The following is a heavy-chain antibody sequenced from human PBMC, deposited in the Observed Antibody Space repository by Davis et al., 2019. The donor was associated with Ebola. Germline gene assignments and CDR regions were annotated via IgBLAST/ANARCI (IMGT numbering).Heavy chain of an antibody. J-gene: IGHJ6*04. CDR1: GYTFNNYG. CDR3: ARDRAYCTHGACFTRYHDYGLDV. Sequence: AASVKVSCKASGYTFNNYGISWVRQAPGQGLEWMGWISAYNGHTNYAQNLQGRLTMTTATSTATAYMELRGLTSDDMAVYYCARDRAYCTHGACFTRYHDYGLDVWGKGTTVTVSS. D-gene: IGHD2-8*01. V-gene: IGHV1-18*03. CDR2: ISAYNGHT.